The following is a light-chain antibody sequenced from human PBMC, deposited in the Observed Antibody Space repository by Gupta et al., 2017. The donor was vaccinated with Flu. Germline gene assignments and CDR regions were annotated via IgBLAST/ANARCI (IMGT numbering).Light chain of an antibody. Sequence: SPSSLSASLADRVTITCQASQDVRYYLNWYHQTPGKPPQPLVYDAVHLETGLPSRLIGRGYGTHFVLTITSLQPEDYGTYYLQHDVNLHVFGGGTKV. CDR2: DAV. J-gene: IGKJ4*02. CDR3: QHDVNLHV. V-gene: IGKV1-33*01. CDR1: QDVRYY.